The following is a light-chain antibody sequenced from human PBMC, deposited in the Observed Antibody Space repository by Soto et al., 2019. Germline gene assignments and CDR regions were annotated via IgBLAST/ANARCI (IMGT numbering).Light chain of an antibody. V-gene: IGKV1-39*01. CDR3: QQSYSSPRT. CDR2: SAS. Sequence: DIQMTQSPPSLSASVGDSVTIICRASQSISSYLNWYQQTPGKAPKVLIYSASSLQSGVASRFSGSGSGTDFTLTISSLQPEDFATYYCQQSYSSPRTVGQGTRLEI. CDR1: QSISSY. J-gene: IGKJ5*01.